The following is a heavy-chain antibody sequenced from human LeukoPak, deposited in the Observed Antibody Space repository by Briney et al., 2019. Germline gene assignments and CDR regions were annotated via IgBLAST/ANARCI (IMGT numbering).Heavy chain of an antibody. J-gene: IGHJ4*02. CDR3: AGLKRMYYYGSGSLRGNDY. V-gene: IGHV4-34*01. D-gene: IGHD3-10*01. CDR1: GGSFSGYY. Sequence: SETLSLTCAVYGGSFSGYYWSWIRQPPGKGLEWIGEINHSGSTNYNPSLKSRVTISIDTSKNQFSLKLSSVTAADTAVYYCAGLKRMYYYGSGSLRGNDYWGQGTLVTVSS. CDR2: INHSGST.